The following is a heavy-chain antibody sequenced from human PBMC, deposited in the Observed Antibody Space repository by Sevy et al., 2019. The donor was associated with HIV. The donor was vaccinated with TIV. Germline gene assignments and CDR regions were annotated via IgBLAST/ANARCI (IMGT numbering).Heavy chain of an antibody. D-gene: IGHD3-10*01. CDR1: GYTFSIYG. CDR3: ARDKDYHGSGSPYYFDF. V-gene: IGHV1-18*01. CDR2: ISGYNGNT. Sequence: ASVKVSCKASGYTFSIYGISWVRQAPGQGLEWMGWISGYNGNTIYAQNLQGRVTMTTDTSTSTAYMELRSLRSDDTAVYYCARDKDYHGSGSPYYFDFWGQRTLVTVSS. J-gene: IGHJ4*02.